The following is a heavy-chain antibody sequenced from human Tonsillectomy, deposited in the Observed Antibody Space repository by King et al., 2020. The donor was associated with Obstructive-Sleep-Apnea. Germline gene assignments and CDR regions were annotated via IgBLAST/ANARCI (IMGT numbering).Heavy chain of an antibody. Sequence: VQLVASGGGWVQPGGSLRLSCAASGFTFSDYNMNWVRRAPGKGLEWVSYISFSSTTIFYSDSVRGRFTISRDNAKNSLYLQMNSLRAEDTAVYYCARAAVATIGTYWGQGTLVTVSS. CDR1: GFTFSDYN. D-gene: IGHD5-12*01. J-gene: IGHJ4*02. V-gene: IGHV3-48*04. CDR2: ISFSSTTI. CDR3: ARAAVATIGTY.